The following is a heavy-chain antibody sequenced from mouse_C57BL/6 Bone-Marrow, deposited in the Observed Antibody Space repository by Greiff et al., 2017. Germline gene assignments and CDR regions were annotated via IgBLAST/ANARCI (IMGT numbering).Heavy chain of an antibody. CDR1: GYSITSGYY. J-gene: IGHJ3*01. D-gene: IGHD4-1*01. V-gene: IGHV3-6*01. CDR2: ISYDGSN. Sequence: EVKVEESGPGLVKPSQSLSLTCSVTGYSITSGYYWNWIRQFPGNKLEWMGYISYDGSNNYNPSLKNRISITRDTSKNQFFLKLNSVTTEDTATYYCAREETGPWFAYWGQGTLVTVSA. CDR3: AREETGPWFAY.